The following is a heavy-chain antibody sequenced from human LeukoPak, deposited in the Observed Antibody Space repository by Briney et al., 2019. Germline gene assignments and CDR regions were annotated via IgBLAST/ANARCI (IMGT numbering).Heavy chain of an antibody. J-gene: IGHJ4*02. CDR3: AREVTPYY. CDR2: IKQDGSEK. D-gene: IGHD4-23*01. V-gene: IGHV3-7*01. CDR1: GFTFSDYY. Sequence: GGSLKLSCVASGFTFSDYYMSWVRQPPGKGLEWVANIKQDGSEKYYVDSVKGRFTISRDNAKNSLFLQMNSLRAEDTAVYYCAREVTPYYWGQGTLVTVSS.